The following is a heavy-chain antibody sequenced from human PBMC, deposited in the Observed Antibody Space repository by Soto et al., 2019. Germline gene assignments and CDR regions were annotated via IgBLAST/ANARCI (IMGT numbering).Heavy chain of an antibody. CDR1: GGSISSSNSY. CDR3: ARLLGTASVHY. Sequence: QLQLQESGPGLVKPSETLSLTCTVSGGSISSSNSYWGWIRQPPGKGLEWIGTFYYGGSTCYNPPSLKSRVTISVDMSKTKSSLKLSSVTAADTAVYYCARLLGTASVHYWGQGTLVTVSS. J-gene: IGHJ4*02. V-gene: IGHV4-39*01. CDR2: FYYGGST.